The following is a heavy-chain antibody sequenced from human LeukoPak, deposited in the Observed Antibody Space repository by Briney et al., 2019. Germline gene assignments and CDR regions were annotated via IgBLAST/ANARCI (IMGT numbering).Heavy chain of an antibody. V-gene: IGHV3-53*01. CDR1: GFTVSSNY. Sequence: PGGSLRLSCAASGFTVSSNYMSWVRQAPGKGLEWVSVIYSGGSTYYADSVKGRFTISRDNSKNTLYLQMSSLRAEDTAVYYCARVEYGDYGGYFDYWGQGTLVTVSS. D-gene: IGHD4-17*01. CDR2: IYSGGST. J-gene: IGHJ4*02. CDR3: ARVEYGDYGGYFDY.